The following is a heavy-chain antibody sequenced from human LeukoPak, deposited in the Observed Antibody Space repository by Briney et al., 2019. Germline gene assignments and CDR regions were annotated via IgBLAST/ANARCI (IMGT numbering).Heavy chain of an antibody. V-gene: IGHV4-59*01. Sequence: KPSETLSLTCTVSGGSISNYWWSWIRQPPGKGLEWIGYVFDSGGTNYNPSLKSRVTISVDTSKKQFSLKLSSVTAADTAVYYCARGYSSSWNYFDYWGQGTLVTVPS. CDR2: VFDSGGT. D-gene: IGHD6-13*01. J-gene: IGHJ4*02. CDR3: ARGYSSSWNYFDY. CDR1: GGSISNYW.